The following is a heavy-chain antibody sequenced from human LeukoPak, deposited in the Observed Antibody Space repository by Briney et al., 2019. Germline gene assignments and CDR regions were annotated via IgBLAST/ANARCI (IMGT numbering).Heavy chain of an antibody. V-gene: IGHV3-30*18. Sequence: PGGSLRLSCAASGFTFGTYGMHWVRQAPGKGLEWVAVISNDGTNEDYADSVKGRVTVSRDNSKNTLSLQMNSLRAEDTAVYYCAKSWGSGSYPYAPYYYYGMDVWGQGTTVTVSS. J-gene: IGHJ6*02. CDR2: ISNDGTNE. CDR3: AKSWGSGSYPYAPYYYYGMDV. D-gene: IGHD3-10*01. CDR1: GFTFGTYG.